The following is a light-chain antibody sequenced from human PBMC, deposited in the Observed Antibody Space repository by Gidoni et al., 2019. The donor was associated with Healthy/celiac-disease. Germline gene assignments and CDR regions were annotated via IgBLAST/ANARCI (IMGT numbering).Light chain of an antibody. CDR1: ALPKQY. CDR3: QSADSSGGWVV. J-gene: IGLJ2*01. Sequence: SYELTQPPSVSVSPGQTARITCSGDALPKQYAYWYQQKPGQAPVLVIYKDSERPSGIPERFSGSSSGTTVTLTISGVQAEDEADYYCQSADSSGGWVVFGGGTKLTVL. V-gene: IGLV3-25*02. CDR2: KDS.